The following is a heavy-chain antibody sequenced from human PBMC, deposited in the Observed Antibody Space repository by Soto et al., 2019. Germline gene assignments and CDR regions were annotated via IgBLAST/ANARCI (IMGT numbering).Heavy chain of an antibody. V-gene: IGHV1-69*13. Sequence: SVKVSCKTSGGAFGRYSVSWVRQAPGQGLEWIGGVIPVFNTSNYSLKFQGRVAIFADVSTSTVFMELRSLRSEDTALYYCARGDEMTAVTIFEYWGQGTMVTVSS. CDR1: GGAFGRYS. CDR2: VIPVFNTS. J-gene: IGHJ4*02. CDR3: ARGDEMTAVTIFEY. D-gene: IGHD4-17*01.